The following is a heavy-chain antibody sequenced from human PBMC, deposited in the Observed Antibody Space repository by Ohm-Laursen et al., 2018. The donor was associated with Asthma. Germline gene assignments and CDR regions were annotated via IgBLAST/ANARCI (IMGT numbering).Heavy chain of an antibody. CDR3: AKDFHDFWSGPCGD. V-gene: IGHV3-30*18. J-gene: IGHJ4*02. CDR2: ISSDGSNK. CDR1: GFTFSDYG. D-gene: IGHD3-3*01. Sequence: SLRLSCAASGFTFSDYGMHWVRQAPGKGLEWVAIISSDGSNKFHAESVKGRITPSRDNSKNTLYLEMNSLRAEDTALYYCAKDFHDFWSGPCGDWGQGTLVTVSS.